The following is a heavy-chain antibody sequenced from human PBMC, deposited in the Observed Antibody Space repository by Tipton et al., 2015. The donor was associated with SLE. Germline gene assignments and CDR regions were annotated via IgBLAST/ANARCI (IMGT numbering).Heavy chain of an antibody. V-gene: IGHV3-23*01. D-gene: IGHD3-10*01. CDR3: ARDFTMVRGVITYFYGMDV. CDR2: ISGSGGST. J-gene: IGHJ6*02. Sequence: LSLTCAASGFTFSSYAMSWVRQAPGKGLEWVSAISGSGGSTYYADSVKGRFTISRDNAKNSLYLQMNSLRAEDTAVYYCARDFTMVRGVITYFYGMDVWGQGTTVPVSS. CDR1: GFTFSSYA.